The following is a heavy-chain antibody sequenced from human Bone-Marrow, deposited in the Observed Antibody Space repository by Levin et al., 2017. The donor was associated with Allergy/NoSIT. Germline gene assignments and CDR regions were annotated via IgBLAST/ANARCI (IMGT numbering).Heavy chain of an antibody. Sequence: SETLSLTCTVSGDSISNGDYYWSWIRQSPGKGLEWIGYIYYSGSTDYNPSLKSRVTISIDTSKNHFSLKLSSVTAADTAVYYCARDYIFWSGYYLDHWGQGTLVTVSS. J-gene: IGHJ4*02. CDR1: GDSISNGDYY. D-gene: IGHD3-3*01. V-gene: IGHV4-30-4*01. CDR2: IYYSGST. CDR3: ARDYIFWSGYYLDH.